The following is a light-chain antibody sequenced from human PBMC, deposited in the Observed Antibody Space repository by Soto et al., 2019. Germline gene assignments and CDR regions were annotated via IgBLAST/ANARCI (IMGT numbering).Light chain of an antibody. CDR1: HSVNSH. V-gene: IGKV3-15*01. CDR2: GAS. CDR3: QQYNTYPT. Sequence: MMMTQSPATLSGSPGERVTLSCMTIHSVNSHVSWYQQKPGQAPRLLLYGASTRATGIPVRFSGRGFGTEFTLTISSLQSDDFATYYCQQYNTYPTFGQGTKVDI. J-gene: IGKJ1*01.